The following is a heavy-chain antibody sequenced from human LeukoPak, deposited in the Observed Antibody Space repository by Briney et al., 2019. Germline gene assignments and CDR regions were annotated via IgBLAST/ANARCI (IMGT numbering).Heavy chain of an antibody. D-gene: IGHD6-13*01. J-gene: IGHJ4*02. CDR2: ISGTGGNT. CDR1: GFTFSSYV. V-gene: IGHV3-23*01. Sequence: GGSLRLSCAASGFTFSSYVMSWVRQAPGKGLERVSLISGTGGNTYYADSVKGRFTISRDNSKNALYLQMNSLSDEDTAVYYCAKAIYSGSWYFDYWGQGTLVTVSS. CDR3: AKAIYSGSWYFDY.